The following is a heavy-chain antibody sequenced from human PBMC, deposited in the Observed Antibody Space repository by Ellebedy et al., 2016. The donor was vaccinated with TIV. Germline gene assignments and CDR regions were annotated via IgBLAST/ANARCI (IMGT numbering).Heavy chain of an antibody. D-gene: IGHD5-18*01. CDR3: ARVESRPFWDTAMPPGPFQH. Sequence: PGGSLRLSCAASGFTFSSYAMHWVRQAPGKGLEYVSAISSNGGSTYYANSVKGRFTISRDNSKNTLYLQMGSLRAEDMAVYYCARVESRPFWDTAMPPGPFQHWGQGTLVTVSS. CDR1: GFTFSSYA. J-gene: IGHJ1*01. V-gene: IGHV3-64*01. CDR2: ISSNGGST.